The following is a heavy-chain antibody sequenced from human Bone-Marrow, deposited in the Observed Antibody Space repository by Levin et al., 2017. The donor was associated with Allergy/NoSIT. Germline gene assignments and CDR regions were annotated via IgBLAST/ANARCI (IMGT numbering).Heavy chain of an antibody. D-gene: IGHD3-16*01. CDR2: IRNKAYGGTT. CDR1: GFTFGDYG. Sequence: GGSLRLSCAASGFTFGDYGFSWVRQAPGKGLEWVAFIRNKAYGGTTEYAASAKGRFTISRDDSKSIAYLQMNSLRTEDTAVYYCSRWITVIDYYYYYYMDVWGEGTTLTVSS. V-gene: IGHV3-49*04. CDR3: SRWITVIDYYYYYYMDV. J-gene: IGHJ6*03.